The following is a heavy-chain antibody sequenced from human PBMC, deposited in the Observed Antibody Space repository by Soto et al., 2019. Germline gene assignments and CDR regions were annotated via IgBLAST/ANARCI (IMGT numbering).Heavy chain of an antibody. CDR3: AKDQGGIGSFQTDYYGMDV. CDR1: GFTFSNNW. CDR2: INSDGSST. Sequence: PGGSLRLSCAASGFTFSNNWMYWVRQAPGKGPVWVSRINSDGSSTYYADSVKGRFTISRDNAKNTLYLQMNSLRAEDTAVYYCAKDQGGIGSFQTDYYGMDVWGQGTTVTVSS. D-gene: IGHD2-15*01. J-gene: IGHJ6*02. V-gene: IGHV3-74*01.